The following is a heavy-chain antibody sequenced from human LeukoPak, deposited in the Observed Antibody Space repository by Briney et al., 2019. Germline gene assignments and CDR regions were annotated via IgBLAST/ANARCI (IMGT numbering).Heavy chain of an antibody. CDR1: GGSFSGYY. D-gene: IGHD3-9*01. V-gene: IGHV4-34*01. CDR3: ARRGYDILTGYFDY. Sequence: KPSHTLSLTCAVYGGSFSGYYWSWIRHPPGKGLEWIGEINHSGSTNYNPSLKSRVTISVDTSKNQFSLKLSSVTAADTAAYYCARRGYDILTGYFDYWGQGTLVTVSS. CDR2: INHSGST. J-gene: IGHJ4*02.